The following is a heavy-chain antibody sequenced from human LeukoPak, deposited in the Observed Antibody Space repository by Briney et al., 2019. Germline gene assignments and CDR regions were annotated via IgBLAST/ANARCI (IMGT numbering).Heavy chain of an antibody. V-gene: IGHV6-1*01. CDR1: GDSVSSSSAA. Sequence: SQTLSLTCAISGDSVSSSSAAWNWIRQSPSRGLEWLGRTYYRSKWCNDYAVSVSSRITINPDTSKNQFSLQLNSVTPEDTAVYYCKRSRDLGGGDDIGGYYYFDYWGRETLVTVSS. J-gene: IGHJ4*02. D-gene: IGHD3-22*01. CDR2: TYYRSKWCN. CDR3: KRSRDLGGGDDIGGYYYFDY.